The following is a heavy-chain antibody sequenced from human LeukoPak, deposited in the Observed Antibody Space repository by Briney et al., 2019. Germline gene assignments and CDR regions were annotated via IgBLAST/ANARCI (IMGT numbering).Heavy chain of an antibody. D-gene: IGHD2-2*01. Sequence: SETLSLTCTVSGGSISSSSYYWGWIRQPPGKGLEWIGSIYYSGSNYYNPSLKSRVTISVDTSNNQFPLKLSSVTAADTAVYYCAKRVPAASYYYYGMDVWGQGTTVTVSS. V-gene: IGHV4-39*01. J-gene: IGHJ6*02. CDR3: AKRVPAASYYYYGMDV. CDR2: IYYSGSN. CDR1: GGSISSSSYY.